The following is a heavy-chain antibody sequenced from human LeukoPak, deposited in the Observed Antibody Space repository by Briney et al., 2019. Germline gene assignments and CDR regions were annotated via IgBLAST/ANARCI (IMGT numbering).Heavy chain of an antibody. CDR3: ARLRGLYSDTNRYQTALDC. V-gene: IGHV3-48*03. CDR1: GFTFSSYE. Sequence: GGSLRLSCAASGFTFSSYEMHWVRQAPGKGLEWVSYISSSDSTIYYADSVKGRFTISRDNAKNSLYLQMNSLRAEDTAVYYCARLRGLYSDTNRYQTALDCWGQGTLVTVSS. D-gene: IGHD1-26*01. CDR2: ISSSDSTI. J-gene: IGHJ4*02.